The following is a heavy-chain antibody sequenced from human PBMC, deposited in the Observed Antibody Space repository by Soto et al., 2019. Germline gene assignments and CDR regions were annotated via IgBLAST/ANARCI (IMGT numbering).Heavy chain of an antibody. Sequence: PSETLSLTCAVYGGSFSGYYWSWIRQPPGKGLEWIGEINHSGSTNYNPSLKSRVTISVDTSKNQFSLKLSSVTAADTAVYYCARGHSYDILTGYWSYYYYGMDVWGQGTTVTVSS. D-gene: IGHD3-9*01. CDR2: INHSGST. V-gene: IGHV4-34*01. J-gene: IGHJ6*02. CDR1: GGSFSGYY. CDR3: ARGHSYDILTGYWSYYYYGMDV.